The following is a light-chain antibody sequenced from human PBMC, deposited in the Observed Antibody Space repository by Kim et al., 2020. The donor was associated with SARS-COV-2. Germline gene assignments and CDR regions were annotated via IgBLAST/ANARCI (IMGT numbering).Light chain of an antibody. CDR2: AAS. V-gene: IGKV1-39*01. CDR3: QLSFTTPYT. J-gene: IGKJ2*01. CDR1: QSISRY. Sequence: DIEMTQSPSYLSASGGDRVTITCRASQSISRYLNWYQQKPGKAPKPLIYAASSLHSGVPSRFSGSVSGTDFALTISSLQPDDFATYYCQLSFTTPYTFGQGTKLEI.